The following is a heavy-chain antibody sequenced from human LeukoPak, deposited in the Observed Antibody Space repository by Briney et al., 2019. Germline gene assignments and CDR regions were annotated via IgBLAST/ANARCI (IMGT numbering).Heavy chain of an antibody. CDR1: GGSISSSSYY. CDR3: ARDDSSGSPLDY. D-gene: IGHD3-22*01. V-gene: IGHV4-39*01. J-gene: IGHJ4*02. Sequence: PSETLSLTCTVSGGSISSSSYYWGWIRQPPGKWLEWIGSIYYSGSTYYNPSLKSRVTISVDTSKNQFSLKLSSVTAADTAVYYCARDDSSGSPLDYWGQGTLVTVSS. CDR2: IYYSGST.